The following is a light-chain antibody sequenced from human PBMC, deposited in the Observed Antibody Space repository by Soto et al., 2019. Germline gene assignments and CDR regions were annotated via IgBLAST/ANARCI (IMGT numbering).Light chain of an antibody. CDR3: QVWDSTADHPV. CDR2: YDD. Sequence: SYELTQPPSVSVAPGTTARIPCGGNKIGIKSVHWYQQKLGQAPVLVIYYDDDRPAGIPERFSGSNSGNTATLTITRVEVGDEADYYCQVWDSTADHPVFGGGPKLTVL. V-gene: IGLV3-21*04. J-gene: IGLJ3*02. CDR1: KIGIKS.